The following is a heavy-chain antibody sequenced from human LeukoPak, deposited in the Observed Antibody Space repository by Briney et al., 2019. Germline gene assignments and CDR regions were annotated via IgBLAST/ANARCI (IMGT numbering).Heavy chain of an antibody. J-gene: IGHJ4*02. D-gene: IGHD2-15*01. CDR1: GFTFSTYT. CDR3: ARDHQWSFDS. V-gene: IGHV3-48*02. Sequence: GGSLRLSCAASGFTFSTYTMNWVRQAPGKGLEWISYIGWSDSAIFYADSVKGRFTISSDSAKNSLFLQMNSLSDEDTAVYYCARDHQWSFDSWGQGTLVTVSS. CDR2: IGWSDSAI.